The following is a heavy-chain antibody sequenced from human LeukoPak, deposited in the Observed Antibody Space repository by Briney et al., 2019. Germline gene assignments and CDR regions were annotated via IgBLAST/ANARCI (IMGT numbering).Heavy chain of an antibody. Sequence: PSETLSLTCAVSGGSISSGGYSWSWIRQPPGKGLEWIGYIYYSGSTNYNPSLKSRVTISVDTSKNQFSLKLSSVTAADTAVYYCARHRGKNTNGDFDYWGQGTLVTVSS. CDR2: IYYSGST. V-gene: IGHV4-61*08. CDR1: GGSISSGGYS. J-gene: IGHJ4*02. CDR3: ARHRGKNTNGDFDY. D-gene: IGHD3-10*01.